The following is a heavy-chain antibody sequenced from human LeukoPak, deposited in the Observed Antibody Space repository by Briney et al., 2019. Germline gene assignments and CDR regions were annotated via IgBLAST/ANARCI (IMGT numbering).Heavy chain of an antibody. V-gene: IGHV3-21*01. CDR1: GFTVSSNF. CDR3: AILPRRADRDY. CDR2: ISSSSSYI. D-gene: IGHD1-14*01. J-gene: IGHJ4*02. Sequence: GGSLRLSCAASGFTVSSNFMSWVRQAPGKGLEWVSSISSSSSYIYYADSVKGRFTISRDNAKNSLYLQMNSLRAEDTAVYYCAILPRRADRDYWGQGTLVTVSS.